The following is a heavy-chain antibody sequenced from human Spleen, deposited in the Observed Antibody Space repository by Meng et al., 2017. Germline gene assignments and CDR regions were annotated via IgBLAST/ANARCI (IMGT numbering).Heavy chain of an antibody. D-gene: IGHD4-11*01. V-gene: IGHV4-34*01. J-gene: IGHJ4*02. Sequence: QGQLRLWGAGFLKHTEPLSLSCVVSGGSFSDYYWSWIRQPPGKGLEWIGEINHSGSTNYNPSLESRATISVDTSQNNLSLKLSSVTAADSAVYYCARGPTTMAHDFDYWGQGTLVTVSS. CDR2: INHSGST. CDR1: GGSFSDYY. CDR3: ARGPTTMAHDFDY.